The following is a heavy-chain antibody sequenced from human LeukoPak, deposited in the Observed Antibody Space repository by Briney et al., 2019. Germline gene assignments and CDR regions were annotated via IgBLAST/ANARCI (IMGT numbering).Heavy chain of an antibody. D-gene: IGHD2-2*01. CDR1: GFTFSSYA. CDR3: AKLGCTGTFCYANY. V-gene: IGHV3-23*01. CDR2: ISGSGGST. Sequence: GGSLRLSCAASGFTFSSYAMSWVRQAPGKGQEWVSAISGSGGSTYYADSMKGRFTISRDNSKNTLYLQMDSLRAEDTALYYCAKLGCTGTFCYANYWGQGTLVTVSS. J-gene: IGHJ4*02.